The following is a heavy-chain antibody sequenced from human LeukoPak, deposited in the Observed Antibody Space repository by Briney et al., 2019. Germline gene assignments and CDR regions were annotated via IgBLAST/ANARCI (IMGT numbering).Heavy chain of an antibody. CDR1: GYSISSGYY. Sequence: SETLSLTCAVSGYSISSGYYWGWIRPPPGKGLEWIGSIYHSGSTYYNPSLKSRVTISVDPSKNHFSLKLHSVTAADTAVYYCAREGVGTHAFDLWGQGTMVTVSP. D-gene: IGHD3-3*01. CDR2: IYHSGST. V-gene: IGHV4-38-2*01. J-gene: IGHJ3*01. CDR3: AREGVGTHAFDL.